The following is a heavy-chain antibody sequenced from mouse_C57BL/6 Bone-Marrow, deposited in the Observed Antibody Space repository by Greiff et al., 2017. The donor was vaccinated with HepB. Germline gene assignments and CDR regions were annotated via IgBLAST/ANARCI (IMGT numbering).Heavy chain of an antibody. D-gene: IGHD1-1*01. CDR2: INPNYGTT. CDR3: ARLRYYGSSYVGFAY. V-gene: IGHV1-39*01. Sequence: VQLQQSGAELARPGASVKISCKASGYSFTDYNMNWVKQSNGKSLEWIGVINPNYGTTSYNQKFKGKATLTVDQSSSTAYMQLNSLTSEDSAVYYCARLRYYGSSYVGFAYWGQGTLVTVSA. J-gene: IGHJ3*01. CDR1: GYSFTDYN.